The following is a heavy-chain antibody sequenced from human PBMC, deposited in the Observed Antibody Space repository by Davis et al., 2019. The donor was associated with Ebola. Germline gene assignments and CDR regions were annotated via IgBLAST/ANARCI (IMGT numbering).Heavy chain of an antibody. CDR1: GFIFNSYS. CDR2: IRESDKTK. V-gene: IGHV3-23*01. CDR3: AKGTSEAYGLDV. J-gene: IGHJ6*02. Sequence: GGSLRLSCRGSGFIFNSYSMTWVRQAQGKGLEWVSGIRESDKTKHYAESVKGRFTISRDYALNTVYLEMNNLRVEDTALYYFAKGTSEAYGLDVWGQGTTVTVSS. D-gene: IGHD3-10*01.